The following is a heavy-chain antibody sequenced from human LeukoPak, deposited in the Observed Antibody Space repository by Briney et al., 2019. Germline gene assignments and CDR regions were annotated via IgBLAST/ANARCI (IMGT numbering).Heavy chain of an antibody. CDR2: IKSKTDGGTT. CDR3: THLIVVVPAATAIDY. CDR1: GFTFSNAW. J-gene: IGHJ4*02. Sequence: GGSLRLPCAASGFTFSNAWMSWVRQAPGKGLEWVGRIKSKTDGGTTDYAAPVKGRFTISRDDSKNTLYLQMNSLKTEDTAVYYCTHLIVVVPAATAIDYWGQGTLVTVSS. D-gene: IGHD2-2*01. V-gene: IGHV3-15*01.